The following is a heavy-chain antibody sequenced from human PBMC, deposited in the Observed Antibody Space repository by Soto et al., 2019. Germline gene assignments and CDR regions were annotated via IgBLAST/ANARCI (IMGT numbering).Heavy chain of an antibody. Sequence: EVQLVESGGGLVQPGGSLRLSCAASGFTFSSDSMKWVRQAPGKGLEWVSFISSGSTNIYYADSVKGRFTISRDNAENSLYLQMNSLRAEDTSVYYCARKGGRLDYWGQGTLVTVSS. CDR3: ARKGGRLDY. V-gene: IGHV3-48*01. J-gene: IGHJ4*02. CDR1: GFTFSSDS. D-gene: IGHD1-26*01. CDR2: ISSGSTNI.